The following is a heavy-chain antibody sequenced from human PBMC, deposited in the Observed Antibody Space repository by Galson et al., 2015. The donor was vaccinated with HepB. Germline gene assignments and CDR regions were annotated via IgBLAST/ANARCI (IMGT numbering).Heavy chain of an antibody. Sequence: SLRLSCAASGLTFSSYAMSWVRQAPGKGLEWVSAISGSGGSTYYADSVKGRFTISRDNSKNTLYLQMNSLRAVDTAVYYCAKADDLNYGDNLDYWGQGTLVTVSS. CDR1: GLTFSSYA. CDR3: AKADDLNYGDNLDY. CDR2: ISGSGGST. V-gene: IGHV3-23*01. J-gene: IGHJ4*02. D-gene: IGHD4-17*01.